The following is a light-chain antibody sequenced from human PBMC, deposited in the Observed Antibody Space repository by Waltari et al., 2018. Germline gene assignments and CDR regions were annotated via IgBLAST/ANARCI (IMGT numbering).Light chain of an antibody. V-gene: IGLV2-14*01. Sequence: QSALTQPASVSGSPGQSITISCTGTSSDVGGYNHVSCDQQHPGKAPKLMLYDVSNRPSGVSNRFSGSKSGNTASLTISGLQAEDEADYYCSSYTSSSTQVFGGGTKLTVL. J-gene: IGLJ2*01. CDR2: DVS. CDR3: SSYTSSSTQV. CDR1: SSDVGGYNH.